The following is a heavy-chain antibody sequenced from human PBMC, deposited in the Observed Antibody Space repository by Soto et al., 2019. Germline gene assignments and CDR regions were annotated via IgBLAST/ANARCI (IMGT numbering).Heavy chain of an antibody. D-gene: IGHD2-15*01. J-gene: IGHJ6*02. CDR3: ARGGTAGYCSGGSCYQPTYYYYGMDV. CDR2: INPNSGGT. Sequence: GASVKVSCMASGYTFTGYYMHWVRQAPGQGLEWMGWINPNSGGTNYAQKFQGWVTMTRDTSISTAYMELSRLRSDDTAVYYCARGGTAGYCSGGSCYQPTYYYYGMDVWGQGTTVTVSS. CDR1: GYTFTGYY. V-gene: IGHV1-2*04.